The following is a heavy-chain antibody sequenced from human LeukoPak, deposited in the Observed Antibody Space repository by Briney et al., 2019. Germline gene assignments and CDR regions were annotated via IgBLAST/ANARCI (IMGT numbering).Heavy chain of an antibody. Sequence: GGSLTLSCAASGFTFSNFAMNWVRQAPGKGLEWVSTINYSGGSTYYADSVKGRFTVSRDNSKNTLYLQMNSLRADDTAVYYCAKDQGSSGWYEWFDPWGQGTLVTVSS. J-gene: IGHJ5*02. D-gene: IGHD6-19*01. V-gene: IGHV3-23*01. CDR2: INYSGGST. CDR1: GFTFSNFA. CDR3: AKDQGSSGWYEWFDP.